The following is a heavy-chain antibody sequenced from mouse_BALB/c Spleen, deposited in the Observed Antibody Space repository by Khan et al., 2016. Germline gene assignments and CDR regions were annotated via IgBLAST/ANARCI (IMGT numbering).Heavy chain of an antibody. Sequence: VQLQQSGPELVKPGASVKMSCKSSGYTFTSYVMHWVKQKPGQGLEWIGYIDPYNDGTKYHEKFKGKATLTSDKSSSTAYMELSSLTSEDSAVYYCARRGYTGTYFDYWGQGTTLTVSS. CDR2: IDPYNDGT. D-gene: IGHD2-2*01. V-gene: IGHV1S136*01. J-gene: IGHJ2*01. CDR1: GYTFTSYV. CDR3: ARRGYTGTYFDY.